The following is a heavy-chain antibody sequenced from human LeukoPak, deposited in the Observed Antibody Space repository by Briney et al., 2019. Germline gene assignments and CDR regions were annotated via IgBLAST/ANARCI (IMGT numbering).Heavy chain of an antibody. D-gene: IGHD5-18*01. CDR2: IKQDGSEK. J-gene: IGHJ4*02. Sequence: GGSLRLSCAASGFTFSSYWMSWVRQAPGKGLEWVANIKQDGSEKYYVDSVKGRFAISRDNAKNSLFLQMNSLRAEDTAVYYCAKGHTSLAPGGQGALVTVSS. CDR3: AKGHTSLAP. CDR1: GFTFSSYW. V-gene: IGHV3-7*01.